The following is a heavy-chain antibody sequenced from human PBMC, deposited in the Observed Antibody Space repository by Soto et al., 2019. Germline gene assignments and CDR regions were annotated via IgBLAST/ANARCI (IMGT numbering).Heavy chain of an antibody. CDR1: GCTFSSYS. V-gene: IGHV3-48*01. J-gene: IGHJ1*01. Sequence: EVQLMESGGGLVQPGGSLRLSCAASGCTFSSYSMNWVRQAPGKGLEWVSYISSSSSTIYYADSVKGRFTISRDNAKNSLYLQMNSLRAEDTAVYYCARANGDYVRYFQHWGQGTLVTVSS. CDR3: ARANGDYVRYFQH. CDR2: ISSSSSTI. D-gene: IGHD4-17*01.